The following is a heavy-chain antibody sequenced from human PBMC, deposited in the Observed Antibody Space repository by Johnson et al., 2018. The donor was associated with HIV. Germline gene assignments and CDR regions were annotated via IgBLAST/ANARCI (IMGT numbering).Heavy chain of an antibody. V-gene: IGHV3-11*04. J-gene: IGHJ3*02. CDR2: ISSSGDTT. CDR1: GFTVSSNY. Sequence: QVQLVESGGGLIQPWVSLRLSCAASGFTVSSNYMSWVRQAPGKGLEWISYISSSGDTTYYADSVKGRFTISRDAAENSLYLQMNSLRVEDTAVYYCARERRRDYEYDAFDIWGQGTMVTVSS. CDR3: ARERRRDYEYDAFDI. D-gene: IGHD4-17*01.